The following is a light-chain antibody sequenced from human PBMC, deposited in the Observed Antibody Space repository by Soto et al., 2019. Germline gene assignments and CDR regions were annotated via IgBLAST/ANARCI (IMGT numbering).Light chain of an antibody. CDR3: HQYATPSYT. CDR1: QSVTGNS. CDR2: GAF. V-gene: IGKV3-20*01. Sequence: IVLTQSPGTLSLSPGERASLSCRASQSVTGNSLAWYQQKPGQPPRLLISGAFNRATGIPDRFSGSASETDFTLTISRLEPEDFAVYYCHQYATPSYTFGQGTKLEI. J-gene: IGKJ2*01.